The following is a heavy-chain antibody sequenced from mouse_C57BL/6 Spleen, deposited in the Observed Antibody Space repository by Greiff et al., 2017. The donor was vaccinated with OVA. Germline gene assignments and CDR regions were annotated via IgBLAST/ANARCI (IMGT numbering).Heavy chain of an antibody. V-gene: IGHV1-80*01. J-gene: IGHJ2*01. D-gene: IGHD3-2*02. Sequence: QVHVKQSGAELVKPGASVKISCKASGYAFSSYWMNWVKQRPGKGLEWIGQIYPGDGDTNYNGKFKGKATLTADKSSSTAYMQLSSLTSEDSAVYFCARYDSSGSYYFDYWGQGTTLTVSS. CDR2: IYPGDGDT. CDR1: GYAFSSYW. CDR3: ARYDSSGSYYFDY.